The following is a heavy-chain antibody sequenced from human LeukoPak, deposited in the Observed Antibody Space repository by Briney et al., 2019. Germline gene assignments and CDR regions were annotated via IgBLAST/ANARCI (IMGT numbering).Heavy chain of an antibody. CDR1: GFSFSSYE. Sequence: GGSLRLSCAASGFSFSSYEMKAVRQAPGKGLEWVSYISSGGTSTYYADSVKGRFTISRDKAKNSLYLQMNSLRAEDTAVYYCPRDIRITPSLDLDHWGQGTLVTVSS. CDR3: PRDIRITPSLDLDH. V-gene: IGHV3-48*03. J-gene: IGHJ4*02. D-gene: IGHD2-15*01. CDR2: ISSGGTST.